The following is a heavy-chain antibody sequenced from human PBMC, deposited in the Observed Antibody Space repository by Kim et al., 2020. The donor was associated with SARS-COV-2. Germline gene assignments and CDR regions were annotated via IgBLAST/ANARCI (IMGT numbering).Heavy chain of an antibody. CDR3: AKLYGSGRSIYYGMDV. Sequence: VKGRFTISRDNSKNTLYLQMNSLRAEDTAVYYCAKLYGSGRSIYYGMDVWGQGTTVTVSS. J-gene: IGHJ6*02. V-gene: IGHV3-23*01. D-gene: IGHD3-10*01.